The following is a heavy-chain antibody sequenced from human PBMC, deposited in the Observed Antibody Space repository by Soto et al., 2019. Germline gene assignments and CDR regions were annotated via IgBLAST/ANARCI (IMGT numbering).Heavy chain of an antibody. V-gene: IGHV3-30*18. CDR1: GFTFSNSW. J-gene: IGHJ3*02. CDR2: ISYDGSNK. D-gene: IGHD3-22*01. Sequence: GGSLRLSCAASGFTFSNSWMHWVRQAPGKGLEWVAVISYDGSNKYYADSVKGRFTISRDNSKNTLYLQMNSLRAEDTAVYYCAKDSLTYYYDSSDRMGAFDIWGQGTMVTVSS. CDR3: AKDSLTYYYDSSDRMGAFDI.